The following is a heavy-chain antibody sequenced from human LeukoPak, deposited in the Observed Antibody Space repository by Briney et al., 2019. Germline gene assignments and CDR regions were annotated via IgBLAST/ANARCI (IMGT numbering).Heavy chain of an antibody. D-gene: IGHD1-26*01. CDR1: GFTFSGRY. CDR3: TRGGTSSVAYYYHMDV. Sequence: GGSLRLSCTASGFTFSGRYMDWVRQAPGKGLEWVGRSRDRANGYTPEYAVSVRGRFTISRDDSETSMYLQMNSLKTEDSAAYYCTRGGTSSVAYYYHMDVWGQGTTVTVSS. V-gene: IGHV3-72*01. J-gene: IGHJ6*02. CDR2: SRDRANGYTP.